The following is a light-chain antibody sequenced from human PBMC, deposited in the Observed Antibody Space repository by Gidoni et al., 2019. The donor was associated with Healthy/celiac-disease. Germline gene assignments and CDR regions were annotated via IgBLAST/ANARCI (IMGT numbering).Light chain of an antibody. CDR1: QSISSY. V-gene: IGKV1-39*01. CDR2: AAS. CDR3: QQSYSTPRS. J-gene: IGKJ2*03. Sequence: DIQMTQSPSSLSASVGDRVTITCRASQSISSYLNWYQQKPGKAPKLLIYAASSLQSGVPSRFSGSGSGTDFTLTISSLRPDDFATYYCQQSYSTPRSFGQGTKLEIK.